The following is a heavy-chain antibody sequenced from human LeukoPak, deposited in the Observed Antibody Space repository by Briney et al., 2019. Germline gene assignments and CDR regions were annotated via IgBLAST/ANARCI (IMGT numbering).Heavy chain of an antibody. D-gene: IGHD3-16*02. V-gene: IGHV4-4*07. J-gene: IGHJ5*02. CDR3: ARGSDYVWGSYRYKGGRDWFDP. CDR1: GGSISSYY. Sequence: PSETLSLTCTVSGGSISSYYWSWIRQPAGKGLEWIGRIYTSGRTNYNPSLKSRVTMSVDTSKNQFSLKLSSVTAAETDVYYCARGSDYVWGSYRYKGGRDWFDPWGQGTLVTVSS. CDR2: IYTSGRT.